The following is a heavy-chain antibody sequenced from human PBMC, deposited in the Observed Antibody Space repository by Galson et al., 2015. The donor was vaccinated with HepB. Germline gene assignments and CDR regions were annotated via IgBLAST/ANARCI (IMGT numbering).Heavy chain of an antibody. CDR2: IIPILGIA. CDR3: ARVVGIGQQLGPFDY. Sequence: SVKVSCKASGGTFSSYTISWVRQAPGQGLEWMGRIIPILGIANYAQKFQGRVTITADKSTSTAYMELSSLRSEDTAVYYCARVVGIGQQLGPFDYWGQGTLVTVSS. CDR1: GGTFSSYT. V-gene: IGHV1-69*02. D-gene: IGHD6-13*01. J-gene: IGHJ4*02.